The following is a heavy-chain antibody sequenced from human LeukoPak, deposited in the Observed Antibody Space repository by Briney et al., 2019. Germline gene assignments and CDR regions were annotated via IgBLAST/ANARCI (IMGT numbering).Heavy chain of an antibody. V-gene: IGHV4-4*07. D-gene: IGHD2-2*02. CDR3: ARGFGYCSSTSCYNRYWYFDL. CDR1: GGSISSYY. Sequence: SETLSLTCTVSGGSISSYYWSWIRQPAGKGLEWIGRIYTSGSTNYNPSLKSRVTISVDRSKNQFSLKLSSVTAADTAVYYCARGFGYCSSTSCYNRYWYFDLWGRGTLVTVSS. CDR2: IYTSGST. J-gene: IGHJ2*01.